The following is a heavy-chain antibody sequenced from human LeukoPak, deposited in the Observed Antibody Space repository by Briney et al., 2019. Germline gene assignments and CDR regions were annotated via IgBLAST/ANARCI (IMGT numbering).Heavy chain of an antibody. CDR1: GGSISSGDYY. V-gene: IGHV4-30-4*01. Sequence: SETLSLTCTVSGGSISSGDYYWSWIRQPPGKGLEWICYIFYSGSTYYNPSLKSRVTMSVDTSKNQFSLRLSSVTAADTAVFFCARGTYGSGNYYYFDYWGQGTLVTVSS. CDR2: IFYSGST. J-gene: IGHJ4*02. D-gene: IGHD3-10*01. CDR3: ARGTYGSGNYYYFDY.